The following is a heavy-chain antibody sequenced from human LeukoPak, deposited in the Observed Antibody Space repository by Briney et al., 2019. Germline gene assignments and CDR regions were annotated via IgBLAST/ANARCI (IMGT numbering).Heavy chain of an antibody. CDR1: GGTFSSYA. Sequence: SCKASGGTFSSYAMSWVRQAPGKGLEWVSAISGSGGSTYYADSVKGRFTISRDNSKNTLYLQMNSLRAEDTAVYYCATKGYCSSTSCHVVYYYYGMDVWGQGTTVTVSS. V-gene: IGHV3-23*01. CDR3: ATKGYCSSTSCHVVYYYYGMDV. D-gene: IGHD2-2*01. CDR2: ISGSGGST. J-gene: IGHJ6*02.